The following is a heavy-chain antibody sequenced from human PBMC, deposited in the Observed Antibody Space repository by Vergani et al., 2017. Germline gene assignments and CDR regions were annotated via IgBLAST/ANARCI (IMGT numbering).Heavy chain of an antibody. J-gene: IGHJ4*02. Sequence: QVQLQESGPGLVKPSETLSLTCTVSGGSISSYYWSWIRQPPGKGLEWIGYIYYSGSTNYNPSLKSRVTIPVDTAKNQFSLKLSSVTAADTAVYYCASIALYSSSWYYFDYWGQGTLVTVSS. CDR3: ASIALYSSSWYYFDY. V-gene: IGHV4-59*01. CDR1: GGSISSYY. CDR2: IYYSGST. D-gene: IGHD6-13*01.